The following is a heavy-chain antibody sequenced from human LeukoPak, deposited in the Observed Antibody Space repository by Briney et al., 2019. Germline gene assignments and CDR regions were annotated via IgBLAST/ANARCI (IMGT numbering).Heavy chain of an antibody. D-gene: IGHD6-13*01. J-gene: IGHJ4*02. CDR3: AKDRQQLANLEY. CDR2: IGGSGDST. V-gene: IGHV3-23*01. Sequence: PGGSLRLSCAASGFTFSNAWMSWVRQAPGKGLEWVSGIGGSGDSTYYADSVKGRFTISRDNSRNTVYLQMNSLRAEDTAVYYCAKDRQQLANLEYWGQGTLVTVSS. CDR1: GFTFSNAW.